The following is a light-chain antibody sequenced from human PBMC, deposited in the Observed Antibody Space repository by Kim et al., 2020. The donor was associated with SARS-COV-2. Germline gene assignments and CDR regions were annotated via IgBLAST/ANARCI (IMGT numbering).Light chain of an antibody. J-gene: IGLJ3*02. V-gene: IGLV1-51*01. CDR2: DNN. CDR1: SSNIANNY. Sequence: PGQKVTISCSGSSSNIANNYVSWYQHLPGTAPKPLIYDNNKRPSGIPDRFSGSKSGTSATLGITGLQTGDEADYYCGTWDSSLSAVFGGGTQLTVL. CDR3: GTWDSSLSAV.